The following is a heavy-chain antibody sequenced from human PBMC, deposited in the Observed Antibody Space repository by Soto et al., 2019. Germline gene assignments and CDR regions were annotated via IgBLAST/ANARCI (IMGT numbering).Heavy chain of an antibody. J-gene: IGHJ4*02. CDR3: ARRPHNWNYPGVVDS. Sequence: SETLSLTCAVSGDSIISTSYYWGWIRQPPGKGLEWIGSIYWSGTTHYKPSLKSRVAISLNTSKKQVSLKLSSVTGTDTAVYYCARRPHNWNYPGVVDSWGQGTLVTVSS. CDR1: GDSIISTSYY. CDR2: IYWSGTT. D-gene: IGHD1-20*01. V-gene: IGHV4-39*01.